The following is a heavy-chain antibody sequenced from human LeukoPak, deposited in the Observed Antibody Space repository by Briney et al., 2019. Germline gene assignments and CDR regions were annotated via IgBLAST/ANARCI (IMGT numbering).Heavy chain of an antibody. CDR1: GYYFTDYW. CDR2: IRKDSQI. CDR3: ARRGGTPFYDY. Sequence: GGSLKISCKTSGYYFTDYWIGWVRQKPGKGLEWMGIIRKDSQITYSPSFQGQVTFSADRSKDTAYLRWSSLKASDTAMYYCARRGGTPFYDYWGQGTLVTVSP. J-gene: IGHJ4*02. V-gene: IGHV5-51*01. D-gene: IGHD1-14*01.